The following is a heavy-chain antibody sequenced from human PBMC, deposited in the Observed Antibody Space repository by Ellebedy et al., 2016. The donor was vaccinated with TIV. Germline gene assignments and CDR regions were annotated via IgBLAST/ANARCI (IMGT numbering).Heavy chain of an antibody. CDR2: IYYSGST. V-gene: IGHV4-59*01. CDR1: GGSISSYY. Sequence: MPSETLSLTCTVSGGSISSYYWSWIRQPPGKGLEWIGYIYYSGSTNYNPSLKSRVTISVDTSKNQFSLKLSSVTAADTAVYYCARELAGYYGDYRLRYFDLWGRGTLVTVSS. CDR3: ARELAGYYGDYRLRYFDL. J-gene: IGHJ2*01. D-gene: IGHD4-17*01.